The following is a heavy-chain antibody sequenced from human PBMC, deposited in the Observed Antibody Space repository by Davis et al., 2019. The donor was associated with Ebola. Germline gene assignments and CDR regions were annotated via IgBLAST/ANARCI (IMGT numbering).Heavy chain of an antibody. CDR2: IGRADDT. CDR3: ARELPYSSGGHNLYGLDV. V-gene: IGHV3-13*01. Sequence: GESLKTSCAAPGFTLSYYDFHWVRQLPGEGLEWVSAIGRADDTYYAGSVKGRFTISRDDAKNSLYLQMNGLRAGDTAVYYCARELPYSSGGHNLYGLDVWGKGTTVTVSS. D-gene: IGHD3-22*01. J-gene: IGHJ6*04. CDR1: GFTLSYYD.